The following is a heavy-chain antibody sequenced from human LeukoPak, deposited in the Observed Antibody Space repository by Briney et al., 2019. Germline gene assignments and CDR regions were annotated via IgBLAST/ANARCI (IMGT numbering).Heavy chain of an antibody. D-gene: IGHD3-10*01. CDR2: INPNSGGT. V-gene: IGHV1-2*02. Sequence: ASVTVSCKASGYTFTGYYMHWVRQAPGQGLEWMGWINPNSGGTNYAQKFLGRVTMTRDTSISTAYMELSRLRSDDTAVYYCARVGGFGELLFNYFDYWGQGTLVTVSS. CDR1: GYTFTGYY. J-gene: IGHJ4*02. CDR3: ARVGGFGELLFNYFDY.